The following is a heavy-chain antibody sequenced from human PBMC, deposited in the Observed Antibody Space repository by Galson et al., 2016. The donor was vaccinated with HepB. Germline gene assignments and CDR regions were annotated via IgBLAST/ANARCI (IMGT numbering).Heavy chain of an antibody. CDR3: TRVHRGYYFSYFDY. V-gene: IGHV3-21*01. CDR1: GFTFSSYA. CDR2: ISSNSAYI. D-gene: IGHD3-22*01. J-gene: IGHJ4*02. Sequence: SLRLSCAVSGFTFSSYAMSWVRQPPGTGLEWVSSISSNSAYIYYADSVKGRLTVSRDNAKNSVYLHMNSLRAEDTAIYYCTRVHRGYYFSYFDYWGQGTLVTVSS.